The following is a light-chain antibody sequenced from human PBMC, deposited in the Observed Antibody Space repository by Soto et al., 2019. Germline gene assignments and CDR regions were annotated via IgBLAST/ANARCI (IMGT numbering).Light chain of an antibody. J-gene: IGLJ3*02. CDR1: NIGTKT. CDR3: QVSDSPDSWM. V-gene: IGLV3-21*04. Sequence: SSELTQPPSVSVAPGRTATMTCGGNNIGTKTVHWYQQKPGQAPQLVIFYDTDRPSGIPERFSGSNSGNTATLTISRVEAGDEADYYCQVSDSPDSWMFGGGTKVTVL. CDR2: YDT.